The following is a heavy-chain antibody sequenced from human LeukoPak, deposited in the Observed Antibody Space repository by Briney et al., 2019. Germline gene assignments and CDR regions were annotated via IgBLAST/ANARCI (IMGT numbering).Heavy chain of an antibody. Sequence: LSLTCTVSGGSISSGGYYWSWIRQHPGKGLEWVSYISSSGSTIYYADSVKGRFTISRDNAKNSLYLQMNSLRAEDTAVYYCARDDSSGSNYYGDWFDPWGQGTLVTVSS. CDR1: GGSISSGGYY. CDR3: ARDDSSGSNYYGDWFDP. V-gene: IGHV3-11*01. CDR2: ISSSGSTI. D-gene: IGHD3-22*01. J-gene: IGHJ5*02.